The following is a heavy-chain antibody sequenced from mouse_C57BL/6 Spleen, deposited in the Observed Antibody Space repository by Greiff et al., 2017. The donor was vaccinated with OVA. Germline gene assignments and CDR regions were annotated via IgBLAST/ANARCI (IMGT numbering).Heavy chain of an antibody. J-gene: IGHJ4*01. CDR3: ARMGITTGYYYAMDY. CDR2: INPNNGGT. D-gene: IGHD2-4*01. CDR1: GYTFTDYN. Sequence: VQLKQSGPELVKPGASVKMSCKASGYTFTDYNMHWVKQSHGKSLEWIGYINPNNGGTSYNQKFKGKATLTVNKSSSTAYMELRSLTSEDSAVYYCARMGITTGYYYAMDYWGQGTSVTVSS. V-gene: IGHV1-22*01.